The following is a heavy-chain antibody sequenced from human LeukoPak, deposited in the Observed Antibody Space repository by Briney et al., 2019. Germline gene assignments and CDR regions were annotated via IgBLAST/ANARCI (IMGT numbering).Heavy chain of an antibody. Sequence: SETLSLTCTVSGGSISSYYWSWIRQPPGKGLEWIGYIYYSGSTNYNPSLKSRVTISVDTSKNQFSLKLSSATAADTAVYYCARGVWGSYRSNTYFDYWGQGTLVTVSS. CDR3: ARGVWGSYRSNTYFDY. CDR2: IYYSGST. V-gene: IGHV4-59*01. D-gene: IGHD3-16*02. CDR1: GGSISSYY. J-gene: IGHJ4*02.